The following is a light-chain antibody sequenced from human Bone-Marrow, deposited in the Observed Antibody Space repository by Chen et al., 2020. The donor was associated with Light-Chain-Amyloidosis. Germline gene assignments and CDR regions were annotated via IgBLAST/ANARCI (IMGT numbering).Light chain of an antibody. CDR3: CAYRGGSFPYV. V-gene: IGLV2-23*02. J-gene: IGLJ1*01. CDR1: SSDVGGYDI. CDR2: EVT. Sequence: QSALTQPASVTGSPGQSITIACTGTSSDVGGYDIVSWYRHHPGKAPKLLIFEVTKRPSGVSNRFSGSKSGNTASLTISGLRTEDAADYYCCAYRGGSFPYVFGPGTKVTVL.